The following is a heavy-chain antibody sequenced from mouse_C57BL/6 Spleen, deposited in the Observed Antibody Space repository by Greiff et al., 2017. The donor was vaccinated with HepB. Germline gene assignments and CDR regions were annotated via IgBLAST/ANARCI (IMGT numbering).Heavy chain of an antibody. CDR1: GFTFSDYG. V-gene: IGHV5-17*01. Sequence: EVQLQQSGGGLVKPGGSLKLSCAASGFTFSDYGMHWVRQAPEKGLEWVAYISSGSSTIYYADTVKGRFTISRDNAKNTLFLQMTSLRSEDTAMYYCARGETTVVDYWGQGTTLTVSS. CDR2: ISSGSSTI. CDR3: ARGETTVVDY. J-gene: IGHJ2*01. D-gene: IGHD1-1*01.